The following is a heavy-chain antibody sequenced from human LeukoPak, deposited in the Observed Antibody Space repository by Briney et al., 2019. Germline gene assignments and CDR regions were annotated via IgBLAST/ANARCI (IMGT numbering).Heavy chain of an antibody. CDR1: GFTFSSYS. J-gene: IGHJ4*02. Sequence: PGGSLRLSCAASGFTFSSYSMNWVRQAPGKGLEWVSSISSSSSYIYYADSVKGRFTISRDNAKNSLYPQMNSLRAEDTAVYYCARGSVIRRTQTFDYWGQGTLVTVSS. CDR2: ISSSSSYI. CDR3: ARGSVIRRTQTFDY. V-gene: IGHV3-21*01. D-gene: IGHD2/OR15-2a*01.